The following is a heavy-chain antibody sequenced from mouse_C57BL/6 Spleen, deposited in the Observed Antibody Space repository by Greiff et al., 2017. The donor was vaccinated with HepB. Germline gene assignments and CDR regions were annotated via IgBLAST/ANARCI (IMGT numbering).Heavy chain of an antibody. CDR1: GYTFTSYW. Sequence: QVHVKQPGTELVKPGASVKLSCKASGYTFTSYWMHWVKQRPGQGLEWIGNINPSNGGTNYNEKFKSKATLTVDKSSSTAYMQLSSLTSEDSAVYYCAREDYGRGFDYWGQGTTLTVSS. J-gene: IGHJ2*01. V-gene: IGHV1-53*01. CDR2: INPSNGGT. CDR3: AREDYGRGFDY. D-gene: IGHD1-1*02.